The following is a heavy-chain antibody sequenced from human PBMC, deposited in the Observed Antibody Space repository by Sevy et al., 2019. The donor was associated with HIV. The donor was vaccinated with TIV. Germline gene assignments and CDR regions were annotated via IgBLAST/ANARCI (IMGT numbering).Heavy chain of an antibody. CDR2: IWNDRSNK. D-gene: IGHD3-22*01. V-gene: IGHV3-33*06. CDR3: ANLPNNYYDISGSSGDDAFDI. Sequence: GGSLRLSCAAYGFTFSIYGMHWVRQAPGKGLEWVAVIWNDRSNKHYADSVKGRFTISRDNAKNTLYLQMNSLRVEDTAVYYYANLPNNYYDISGSSGDDAFDIWGQGTRVTVSS. CDR1: GFTFSIYG. J-gene: IGHJ3*02.